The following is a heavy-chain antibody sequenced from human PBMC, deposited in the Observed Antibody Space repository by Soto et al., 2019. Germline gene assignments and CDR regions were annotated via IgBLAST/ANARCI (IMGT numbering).Heavy chain of an antibody. CDR2: ISSSSSTI. J-gene: IGHJ5*02. Sequence: PGGSLRLSCAASGFTFSSYSMNWVRQAPGKGLEWVSYISSSSSTIYYADSVKGRFTISRDNAKNSLYLQMNSLRAEDTAVYYCARGLVRYFDWLFKNNWFDPWGQGTLVTVSS. CDR1: GFTFSSYS. V-gene: IGHV3-48*01. CDR3: ARGLVRYFDWLFKNNWFDP. D-gene: IGHD3-9*01.